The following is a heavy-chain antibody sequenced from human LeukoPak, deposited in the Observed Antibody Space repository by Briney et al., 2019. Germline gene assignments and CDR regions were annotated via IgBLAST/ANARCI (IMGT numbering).Heavy chain of an antibody. Sequence: GGSLRLSCAASGFTFSSYAMHWVRQAPGKGLEWVAVISYDGSNKYYADSVKGRFTISRDNSKNTLYLQMNSLRAEDTAVYYCASGWGYNFDAFDIWGQGTMVTVSS. CDR1: GFTFSSYA. J-gene: IGHJ3*02. V-gene: IGHV3-30-3*01. CDR2: ISYDGSNK. CDR3: ASGWGYNFDAFDI. D-gene: IGHD5-24*01.